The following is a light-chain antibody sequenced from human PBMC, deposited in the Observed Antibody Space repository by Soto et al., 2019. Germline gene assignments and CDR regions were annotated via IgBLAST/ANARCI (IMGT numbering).Light chain of an antibody. CDR1: QSISSW. J-gene: IGKJ1*01. Sequence: DIQMTQSPSTLSASVGDKVTITCRASQSISSWLAWYQQKPGKAPKLLIYKASTLESGVPSNFSGSESGTEFTLSISSLQPEDFATYYCQQYNSYPWTFGQGTKVDVK. CDR3: QQYNSYPWT. V-gene: IGKV1-5*03. CDR2: KAS.